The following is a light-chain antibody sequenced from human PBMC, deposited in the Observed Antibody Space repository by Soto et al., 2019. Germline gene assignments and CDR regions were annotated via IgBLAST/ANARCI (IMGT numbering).Light chain of an antibody. V-gene: IGKV1-39*01. CDR2: TAS. CDR1: QSISTY. CDR3: LQTYSTPQT. Sequence: DIQMTQSPSSLSASVGDRVTITCRASQSISTYLSWYQHKPGKAPKLLIYTASGLQSGVPSRLSGSGSGIDFTLTISSLQLEDFATYYCLQTYSTPQTFGQGTKVEIK. J-gene: IGKJ1*01.